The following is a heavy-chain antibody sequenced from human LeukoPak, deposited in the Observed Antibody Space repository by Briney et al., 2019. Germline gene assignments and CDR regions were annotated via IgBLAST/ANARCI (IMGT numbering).Heavy chain of an antibody. CDR2: IWYDGSNK. CDR1: GFTFSSYG. Sequence: PGGSLCLSCAASGFTFSSYGVHWVSQAPGKGLEWVAVIWYDGSNKYYADSVKGRFTISRDNSKNMLYLQMNSLRAEDTAVYYCARVGRGYSGFDDFDYWGHGTWVTVSS. V-gene: IGHV3-33*01. CDR3: ARVGRGYSGFDDFDY. J-gene: IGHJ4*01. D-gene: IGHD5-12*01.